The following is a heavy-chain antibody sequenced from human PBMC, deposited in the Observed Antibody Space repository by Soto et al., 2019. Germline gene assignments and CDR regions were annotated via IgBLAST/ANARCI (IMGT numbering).Heavy chain of an antibody. Sequence: QVQLVESGGGVVQPGRSLRLSCAASGFTFSSYAMHWVRQAPGKGLEWVAVISYDGSNKYYADSVKGRFTISRDNSKNTLYLQMNSLRAGDTAVYYCARGGYSYGTLSGYWGQGTLVTVSS. CDR1: GFTFSSYA. J-gene: IGHJ4*02. CDR2: ISYDGSNK. D-gene: IGHD5-18*01. V-gene: IGHV3-30-3*01. CDR3: ARGGYSYGTLSGY.